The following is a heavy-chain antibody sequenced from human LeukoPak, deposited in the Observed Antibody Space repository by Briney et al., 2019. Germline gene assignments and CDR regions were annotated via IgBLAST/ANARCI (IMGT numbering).Heavy chain of an antibody. CDR2: IFHTGNS. J-gene: IGHJ3*02. CDR3: ARSLDSRFDI. CDR1: GGSISSGGYS. V-gene: IGHV4-30-2*01. Sequence: SQTLSLTCAVSGGSISSGGYSWSWIRQPPGRGLEWIGYIFHTGNSYYNPSLKSRVAISVGRSKNQFSLKLSSVTAADTAVYYCARSLDSRFDIWGQGTMVIVSS. D-gene: IGHD3-22*01.